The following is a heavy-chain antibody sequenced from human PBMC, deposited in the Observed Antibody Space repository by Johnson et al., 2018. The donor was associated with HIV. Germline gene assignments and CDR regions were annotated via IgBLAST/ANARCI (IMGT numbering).Heavy chain of an antibody. V-gene: IGHV3-33*08. Sequence: MQLVESGGGLVKPGGSLRLSCAASGFTFSSYGMHWVRQAPGKGLEWVAVIWYDGSNKYYTDSVKGRFTISRDNSKNTLYLQMNSLRAEDTAVYFCARGPIADDAFDIWGQGTMVTVSS. D-gene: IGHD3-16*02. J-gene: IGHJ3*02. CDR1: GFTFSSYG. CDR2: IWYDGSNK. CDR3: ARGPIADDAFDI.